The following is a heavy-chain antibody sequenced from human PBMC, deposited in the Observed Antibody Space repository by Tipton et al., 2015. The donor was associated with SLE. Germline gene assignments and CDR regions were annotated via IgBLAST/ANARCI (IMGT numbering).Heavy chain of an antibody. CDR2: IHYTGST. CDR1: GGSISSGSYY. CDR3: ARGIFEVVPASKGVWSDP. V-gene: IGHV4-31*03. J-gene: IGHJ5*02. Sequence: TLSLTCTVSGGSISSGSYYWSWIRENPGEGLEWIGYIHYTGSTYYNPSLKSRVSMSLDTSENQFSLKLTSVTAADTAMYFCARGIFEVVPASKGVWSDPWGQGTLATVSS. D-gene: IGHD2-2*01.